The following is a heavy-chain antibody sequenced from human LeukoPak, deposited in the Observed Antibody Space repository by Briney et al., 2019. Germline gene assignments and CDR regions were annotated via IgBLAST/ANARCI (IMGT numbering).Heavy chain of an antibody. CDR2: ISSSGSTI. D-gene: IGHD3-9*01. CDR1: GFTFSSYE. CDR3: ARDYYDILTGPQIIYYYYMDV. V-gene: IGHV3-48*03. J-gene: IGHJ6*03. Sequence: GGSLRLSCAASGFTFSSYEMNWVRQAPGKGLEWVSYISSSGSTIYYADSVKGRFTISRDNAKNSLYLQMNSLRAEDTAVYYCARDYYDILTGPQIIYYYYMDVWGKGTTVTVSS.